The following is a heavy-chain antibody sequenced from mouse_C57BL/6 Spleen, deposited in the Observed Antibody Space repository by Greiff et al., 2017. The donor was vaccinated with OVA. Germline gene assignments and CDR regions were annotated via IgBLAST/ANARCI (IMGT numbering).Heavy chain of an antibody. V-gene: IGHV1-52*01. CDR3: ARREFYDYDGGYYAMDY. D-gene: IGHD2-4*01. CDR2: IDPSDSET. CDR1: GYTFTSYW. J-gene: IGHJ4*01. Sequence: VQLQQPGAELVRPGSSVKLSCKASGYTFTSYWMHWVKQRPIQGLEWIGNIDPSDSETHYNQKFKDKATLTVDKSSSTAYMQLSSLTSEDSAVYYCARREFYDYDGGYYAMDYWGQGTSVTVSS.